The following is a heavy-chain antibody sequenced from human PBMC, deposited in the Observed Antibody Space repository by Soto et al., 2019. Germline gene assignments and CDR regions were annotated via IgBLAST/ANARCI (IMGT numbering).Heavy chain of an antibody. CDR3: AKVAVLRYFDWLPQSSYFDY. Sequence: GGSLRLSCAASGFTFSSYAMSWVRQAPGKGLEWVSAISGSGGSTYYADSVKGRFTISRDNSKNTLYLQMNSLRAEDTAVYYCAKVAVLRYFDWLPQSSYFDYWGQGTLVTVSS. CDR2: ISGSGGST. V-gene: IGHV3-23*01. J-gene: IGHJ4*02. CDR1: GFTFSSYA. D-gene: IGHD3-9*01.